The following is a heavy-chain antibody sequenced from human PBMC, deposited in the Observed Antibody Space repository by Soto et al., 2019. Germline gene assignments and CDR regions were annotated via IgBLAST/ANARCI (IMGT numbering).Heavy chain of an antibody. J-gene: IGHJ5*02. CDR1: Y. CDR2: TSYSGST. D-gene: IGHD4-17*01. Sequence: YWTWIRQHPGKGLEWIGYTSYSGSTFYSASLKSRVTIAVDTSKNHFSLNLSSVTAADTAIYYCARDSGRTVTTFNWLDPWGQGILVTVSS. V-gene: IGHV4-31*02. CDR3: ARDSGRTVTTFNWLDP.